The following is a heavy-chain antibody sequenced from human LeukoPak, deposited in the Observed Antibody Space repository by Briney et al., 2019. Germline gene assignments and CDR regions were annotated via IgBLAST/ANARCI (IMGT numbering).Heavy chain of an antibody. CDR2: INHSGST. V-gene: IGHV4-34*01. Sequence: SETLSLTCAVYGGSFSGYYWSWIRQPPGKGLEWIGEINHSGSTNYNPSLKSRVTISVGTSKNQFSLKLSSVTAADTAVYYCARQPSSGWPPWGQGTLVTVSS. D-gene: IGHD6-19*01. J-gene: IGHJ5*02. CDR1: GGSFSGYY. CDR3: ARQPSSGWPP.